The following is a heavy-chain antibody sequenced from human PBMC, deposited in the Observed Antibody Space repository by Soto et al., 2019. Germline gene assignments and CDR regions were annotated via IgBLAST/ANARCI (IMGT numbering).Heavy chain of an antibody. V-gene: IGHV3-30*18. D-gene: IGHD2-15*01. CDR2: ISYDGSNK. CDR3: AKDRDIVVVVAAKGFDY. Sequence: QVQLVESGGGVVQPGRSLRLSCAASGFTFSSYGMHWVRQAPGKGLEWVAVISYDGSNKYYADSVKGRFTISRDNSKNXXYLQMNSLRAEDTAVYYCAKDRDIVVVVAAKGFDYWGQGTLVTVSS. J-gene: IGHJ4*02. CDR1: GFTFSSYG.